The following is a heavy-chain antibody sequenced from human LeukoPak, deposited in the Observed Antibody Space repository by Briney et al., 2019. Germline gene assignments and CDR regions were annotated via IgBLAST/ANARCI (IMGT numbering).Heavy chain of an antibody. D-gene: IGHD3-22*01. CDR3: ARDLDDSSGYTDY. J-gene: IGHJ4*02. Sequence: GASVKVSYKASGYTFTGYYMHWVRQAPGQGLEWMGWINPNSGGTNYAQKFQGRVTMTRDTSISTAYMELSRLRSDDTAVYYCARDLDDSSGYTDYWGQGTLVTVSS. V-gene: IGHV1-2*02. CDR2: INPNSGGT. CDR1: GYTFTGYY.